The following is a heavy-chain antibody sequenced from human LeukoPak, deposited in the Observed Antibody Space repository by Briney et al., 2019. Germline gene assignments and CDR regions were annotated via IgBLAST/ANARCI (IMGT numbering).Heavy chain of an antibody. CDR2: INDGNGNT. CDR1: GYTLTTNA. V-gene: IGHV1-3*01. CDR3: AGGDISSARGGGGGRY. D-gene: IGHD3-9*01. Sequence: ASVKVSCQASGYTLTTNAIHWVRQAPGPRLEWMGWINDGNGNTKYLQRFQGKVTITRDTSASTAYMELRSLPSEDTALYCGAGGDISSARGGGGGRYWGQGTLVTVSS. J-gene: IGHJ4*02.